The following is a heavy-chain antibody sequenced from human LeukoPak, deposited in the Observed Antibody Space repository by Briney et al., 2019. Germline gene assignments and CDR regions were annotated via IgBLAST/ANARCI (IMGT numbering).Heavy chain of an antibody. D-gene: IGHD3-10*01. CDR2: INPNSGGT. CDR1: GYTFTGYY. J-gene: IGHJ5*02. V-gene: IGHV1-2*02. CDR3: ARDMVRGVIGWFDP. Sequence: GASVKASCKASGYTFTGYYMHWVRQAPGQGLEWMGWINPNSGGTNYAQKFQGRVTMTRDTSISTAYMELSRLRSDDTAVYYCARDMVRGVIGWFDPWGQGTLVTVSS.